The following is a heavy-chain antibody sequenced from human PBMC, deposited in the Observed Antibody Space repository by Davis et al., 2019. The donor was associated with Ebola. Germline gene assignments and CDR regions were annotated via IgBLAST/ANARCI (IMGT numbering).Heavy chain of an antibody. CDR1: GFTFSSYS. Sequence: GESLKISCAASGFTFSSYSMNWVRQAPGKGLEWVSSISSSSSYIYYADSVKGRFTISRDNAKNSLYLQMNSLRAEDTAVYYCARDLVAAAGLVDYWGQGTLVTVSS. CDR2: ISSSSSYI. CDR3: ARDLVAAAGLVDY. J-gene: IGHJ4*02. D-gene: IGHD6-13*01. V-gene: IGHV3-21*01.